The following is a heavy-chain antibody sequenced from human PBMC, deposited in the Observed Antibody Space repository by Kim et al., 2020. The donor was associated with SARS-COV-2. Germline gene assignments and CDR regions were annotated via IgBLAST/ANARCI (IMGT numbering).Heavy chain of an antibody. CDR3: ARRGSTFGVYYGMDV. J-gene: IGHJ6*02. CDR1: GASISSTSYS. D-gene: IGHD3-16*01. Sequence: SETLSLTCTVSGASISSTSYSWGWIRQPPGEGLEWIGTVSYSGSTYYSPSLKSRVTISVDTSKNQFSLKLSSVTAADTAVYYCARRGSTFGVYYGMDVWGQGTTVIVSS. V-gene: IGHV4-39*01. CDR2: VSYSGST.